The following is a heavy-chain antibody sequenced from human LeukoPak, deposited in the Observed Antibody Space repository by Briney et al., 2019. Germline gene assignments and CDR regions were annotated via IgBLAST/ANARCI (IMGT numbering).Heavy chain of an antibody. J-gene: IGHJ5*02. CDR1: GYTLTELS. V-gene: IGHV1-24*01. D-gene: IGHD3-22*01. CDR3: ATDRGFYDSSGYYFNWFDP. Sequence: AASVKVSCKVSGYTLTELSMRWVRQAPGKGLEWMGGFDPEDGETIYAQKFQGRVTMTEDTSTGTAYMELSSLRSEDTAVYYCATDRGFYDSSGYYFNWFDPWGQGTLVTVSS. CDR2: FDPEDGET.